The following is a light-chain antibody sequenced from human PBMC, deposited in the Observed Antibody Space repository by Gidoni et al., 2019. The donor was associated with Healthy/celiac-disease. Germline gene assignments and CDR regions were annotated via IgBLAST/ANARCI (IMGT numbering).Light chain of an antibody. J-gene: IGKJ3*01. CDR3: QQSYSTLFT. V-gene: IGKV1-39*01. CDR2: AAS. Sequence: DIQMTQSPSSLSASVGDRVTITCRASQSISSYLNWYQQKPGKAPKLLINAASSLQSGVPSRFSGSGSGTDFALTSSSLQPEEFATYYCQQSYSTLFTFGPGTKVDIK. CDR1: QSISSY.